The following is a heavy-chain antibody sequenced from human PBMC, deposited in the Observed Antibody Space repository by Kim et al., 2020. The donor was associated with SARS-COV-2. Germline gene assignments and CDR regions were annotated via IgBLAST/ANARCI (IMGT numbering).Heavy chain of an antibody. J-gene: IGHJ4*02. D-gene: IGHD2-15*01. CDR2: ISASGGST. CDR1: GFTFSSYA. CDR3: AKASSPVVVVAATHY. V-gene: IGHV3-23*01. Sequence: GGSLRLSCAASGFTFSSYAMRWVRQAPGKGLQCVSGISASGGSTYYADSVKGRFTISRDNSKNTLYLQMNSLRAEDTAVYYCAKASSPVVVVAATHYWGQGTLVTVSS.